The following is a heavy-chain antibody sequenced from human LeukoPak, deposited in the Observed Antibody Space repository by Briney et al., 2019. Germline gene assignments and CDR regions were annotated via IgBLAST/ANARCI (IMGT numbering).Heavy chain of an antibody. D-gene: IGHD1-1*01. Sequence: ASVKVSCKVSGYTLTELSMHWVRQAPGKGLEWMGGFDPEDGETIYAQKFQGRVTMTTDTSTTTAYMELRSLRSDDTAVYYCARGSSWNDLDVWGQGTTVTVSS. J-gene: IGHJ6*02. CDR2: FDPEDGET. V-gene: IGHV1-24*01. CDR3: ARGSSWNDLDV. CDR1: GYTLTELS.